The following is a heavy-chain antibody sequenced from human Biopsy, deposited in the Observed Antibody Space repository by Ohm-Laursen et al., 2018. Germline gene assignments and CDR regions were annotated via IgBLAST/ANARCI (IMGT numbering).Heavy chain of an antibody. Sequence: GTLSLTCALSGYSIIPSGPENWSWIRQPPGQGLQYIGFIYSGGNTNYNPSLRSRVTMSVDTSKNQFSLRLNSVAAADTAVYYCARGMRTTGWPYFDYWGQGILVTVSS. CDR2: IYSGGNT. D-gene: IGHD2/OR15-2a*01. J-gene: IGHJ4*02. CDR3: ARGMRTTGWPYFDY. CDR1: GYSIIPSGPEN. V-gene: IGHV4-61*01.